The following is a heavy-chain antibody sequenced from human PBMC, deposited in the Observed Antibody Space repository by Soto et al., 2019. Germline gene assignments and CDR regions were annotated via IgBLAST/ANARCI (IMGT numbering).Heavy chain of an antibody. D-gene: IGHD4-17*01. J-gene: IGHJ3*02. CDR2: IWYDGSKK. V-gene: IGHV3-33*01. CDR3: ARGRGGSYGGNSAHFDI. Sequence: QVQLVESGGGVVQPGTSLRLSCEASGFTFRGFGMHWVRQAPGKGLEWVAVIWYDGSKKYYADCVKGRFTISRDNSKNALYLQMNSLRAEDTAVYYCARGRGGSYGGNSAHFDIWGQGTLVTVSS. CDR1: GFTFRGFG.